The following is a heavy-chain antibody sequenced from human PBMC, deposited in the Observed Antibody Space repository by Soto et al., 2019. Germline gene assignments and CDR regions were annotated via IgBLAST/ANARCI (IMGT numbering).Heavy chain of an antibody. V-gene: IGHV4-4*07. D-gene: IGHD6-13*01. J-gene: IGHJ5*02. CDR3: ARVGYTAAADWFDP. Sequence: SETLSLTCTVSGGSISSYYWSWIRQPAGKGLEWIGRIYTSGSTNYNPSLKSRVTMSVDTSKNQFSLKLSSVTAADTAVYYCARVGYTAAADWFDPWGQGTLVTV. CDR1: GGSISSYY. CDR2: IYTSGST.